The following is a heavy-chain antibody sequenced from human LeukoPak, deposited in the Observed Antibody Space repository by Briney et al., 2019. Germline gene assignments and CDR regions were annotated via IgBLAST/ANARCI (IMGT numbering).Heavy chain of an antibody. V-gene: IGHV3-23*01. CDR3: ARGGLIQRHAFDI. CDR2: ISGSGGST. CDR1: GFTFSSYG. J-gene: IGHJ3*02. Sequence: GGSLRLSCAASGFTFSSYGMSWVRQAPGKGLEWVSAISGSGGSTYYADSVKGRFTISRDNAKNSLYLQMNSLRGEDTALYYCARGGLIQRHAFDIWGQGTMVTVSS. D-gene: IGHD1-1*01.